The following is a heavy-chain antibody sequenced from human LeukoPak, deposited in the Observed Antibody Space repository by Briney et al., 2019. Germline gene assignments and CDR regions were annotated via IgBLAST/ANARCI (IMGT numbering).Heavy chain of an antibody. Sequence: GGSLRLSCAASGFTFDDYAMHWVRQAPGKGLEWVSGISWNSGSIGYAGSVKGRFTISRDNAKNSLYLQMNSLRAEDTAVYYCAKEEQWLFDYWGQGTLVTVSS. CDR1: GFTFDDYA. D-gene: IGHD6-19*01. CDR3: AKEEQWLFDY. V-gene: IGHV3-9*01. J-gene: IGHJ4*02. CDR2: ISWNSGSI.